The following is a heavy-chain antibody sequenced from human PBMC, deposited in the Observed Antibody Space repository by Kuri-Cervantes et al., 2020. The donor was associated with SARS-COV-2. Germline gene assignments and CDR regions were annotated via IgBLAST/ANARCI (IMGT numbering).Heavy chain of an antibody. Sequence: GESLKISCAASGFTFSSYGMHWVRQAPGKGLEWVAFIRYDGSNKYYADSVKGRFTISRDNSKNTLYLQMNSLRAEDTAVYYCARSAPPGIAAAGVDWYFDYWGQGTLVTVSS. J-gene: IGHJ4*02. CDR3: ARSAPPGIAAAGVDWYFDY. CDR2: IRYDGSNK. D-gene: IGHD6-13*01. V-gene: IGHV3-30*02. CDR1: GFTFSSYG.